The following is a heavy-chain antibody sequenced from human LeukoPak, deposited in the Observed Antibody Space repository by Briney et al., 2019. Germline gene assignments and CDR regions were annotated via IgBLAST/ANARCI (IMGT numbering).Heavy chain of an antibody. Sequence: GGSLRLSCAASGFTFSSYGMHWVRQAPGKGLEWVAFIRYDGSNKYYADSVKGRFTISRDNSKNTLYLQMNSLRAEDTAVYYCAKDLSKYSGYDFVDYWGQGTLVTVSS. CDR1: GFTFSSYG. CDR2: IRYDGSNK. V-gene: IGHV3-30*02. D-gene: IGHD5-12*01. CDR3: AKDLSKYSGYDFVDY. J-gene: IGHJ4*02.